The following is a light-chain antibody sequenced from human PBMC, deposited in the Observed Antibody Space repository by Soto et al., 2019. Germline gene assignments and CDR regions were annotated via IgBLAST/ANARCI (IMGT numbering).Light chain of an antibody. CDR3: QQSYITPYT. CDR1: QNIAGY. J-gene: IGKJ2*01. V-gene: IGKV1-39*01. CDR2: GSS. Sequence: DIQMTQSPSSLSVSVGDRVTITCRASQNIAGYLHWYQQKPGKAPQLLIYGSSNLQSGVPSTFSGSGSGTDFTLTSSSLQPADFATYYCQQSYITPYTFGQGTKLEIK.